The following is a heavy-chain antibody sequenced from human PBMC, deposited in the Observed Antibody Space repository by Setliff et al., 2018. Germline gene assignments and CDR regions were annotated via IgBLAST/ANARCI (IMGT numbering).Heavy chain of an antibody. Sequence: QSGGSLRLSCAASGFTLRNSGMHWVRQAPGRGLEWVTFISYDGFKIYYAESVKGRFTISRDISTNTLFLEMNSLRAEDTAVYYCAKDRPQGVNGRSLDYWGRGALVTVSS. CDR2: ISYDGFKI. D-gene: IGHD3-10*01. V-gene: IGHV3-30*18. CDR1: GFTLRNSG. J-gene: IGHJ4*02. CDR3: AKDRPQGVNGRSLDY.